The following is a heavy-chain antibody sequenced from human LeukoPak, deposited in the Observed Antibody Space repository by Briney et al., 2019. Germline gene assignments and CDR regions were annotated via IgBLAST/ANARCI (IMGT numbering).Heavy chain of an antibody. CDR1: GYTLTELS. CDR3: ATPRGFGELYNGKTFDY. J-gene: IGHJ4*02. CDR2: FDPEDGET. Sequence: ASVKVSCKVSGYTLTELSMHWVRQAPGKGLEWMGGFDPEDGETIYAQKFQGRVTMTEDTSTDTAYMELSSLRSEGTAVYYCATPRGFGELYNGKTFDYWGQGTLVTVSS. D-gene: IGHD3-10*01. V-gene: IGHV1-24*01.